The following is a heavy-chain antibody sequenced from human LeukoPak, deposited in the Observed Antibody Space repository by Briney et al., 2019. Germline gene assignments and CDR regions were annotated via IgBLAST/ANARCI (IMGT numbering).Heavy chain of an antibody. CDR2: IWFDGTEN. CDR3: AKDRIPAAIWYYFDY. CDR1: GYTFSSYG. V-gene: IGHV3-33*06. D-gene: IGHD6-13*01. J-gene: IGHJ4*02. Sequence: GRSLRLSCEASGYTFSSYGIHWVRQAPGKGLEWVAVIWFDGTENYYGDSVQGRFTISRDNSKNTLYLQMNSLRAEDTAVYYCAKDRIPAAIWYYFDYWGQGTLVTVSS.